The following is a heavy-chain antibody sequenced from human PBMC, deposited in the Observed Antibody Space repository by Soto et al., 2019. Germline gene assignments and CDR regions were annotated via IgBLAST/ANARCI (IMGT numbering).Heavy chain of an antibody. D-gene: IGHD5-12*01. J-gene: IGHJ4*02. CDR1: GGTFSSYT. CDR2: IIPILGIA. CDR3: ASIPHSAGYDSGY. Sequence: ASVKVSCKASGGTFSSYTISWVRQAPGQGLEWMGRIIPILGIANYAQKFQGRVTITADKSTSTAYMELSSLRSEDTAVYYCASIPHSAGYDSGYWGQGTLVTVSS. V-gene: IGHV1-69*02.